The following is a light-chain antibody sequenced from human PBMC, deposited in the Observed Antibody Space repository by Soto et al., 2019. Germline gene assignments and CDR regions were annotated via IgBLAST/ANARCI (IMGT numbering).Light chain of an antibody. CDR3: QQYYSYTIT. CDR1: QSISRW. Sequence: DIQMTQSPATLSTSVGDRVTITCGASQSISRWLTWYQKKPGQAPQLLMYEASSLESGVPSRLRGSGYGTEFTLTIGGLKPDDFETYYCQQYYSYTITFGQGTRLEIK. V-gene: IGKV1-5*01. CDR2: EAS. J-gene: IGKJ5*01.